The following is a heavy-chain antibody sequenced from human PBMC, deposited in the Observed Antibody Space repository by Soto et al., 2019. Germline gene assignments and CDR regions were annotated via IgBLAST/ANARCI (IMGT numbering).Heavy chain of an antibody. J-gene: IGHJ3*02. Sequence: EVQLVQSGVEVKKPGESLKISCKGSQYSFSSYWLTWVRQMPGKGLEWLGMIDPSDSYTKYSPSFQGHVTISAVRSISTDYLQWSSLKASYTAVYYCARHVRSSVVSSIDVFDNWVQGTVVTVSS. CDR2: IDPSDSYT. D-gene: IGHD3-22*01. CDR3: ARHVRSSVVSSIDVFDN. CDR1: QYSFSSYW. V-gene: IGHV5-10-1*03.